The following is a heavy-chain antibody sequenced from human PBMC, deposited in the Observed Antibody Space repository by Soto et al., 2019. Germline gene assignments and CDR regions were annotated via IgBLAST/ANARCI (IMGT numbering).Heavy chain of an antibody. CDR1: GFTFSSYA. CDR2: IRGSGGSK. J-gene: IGHJ6*02. V-gene: IGHV3-23*01. CDR3: ARESDLAMDV. Sequence: GGSLRLSCAASGFTFSSYAMSWVRQAPGKGLEWVSAIRGSGGSKYYADSVKGRFTISRDNSKNTLYLQMNSLRAEDTAVYYCARESDLAMDVWGQGTTVTVSS. D-gene: IGHD3-3*01.